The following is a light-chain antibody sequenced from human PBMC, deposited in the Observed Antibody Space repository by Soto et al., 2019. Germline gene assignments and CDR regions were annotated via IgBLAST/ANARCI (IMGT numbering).Light chain of an antibody. CDR1: QSVSNY. CDR2: DAS. J-gene: IGKJ2*01. Sequence: ETVLTQSPATLSMSPGERANLSCRASQSVSNYLAWYQQKPGQAPRLLIYDASNRATGIPARFSGSRSGRDFTLTISSLEPEDFAVSYCQQRSTWPGTFGPGTKLEIK. CDR3: QQRSTWPGT. V-gene: IGKV3-11*02.